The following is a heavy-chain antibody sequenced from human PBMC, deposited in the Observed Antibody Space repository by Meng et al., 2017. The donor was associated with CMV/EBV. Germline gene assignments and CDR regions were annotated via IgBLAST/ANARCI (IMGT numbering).Heavy chain of an antibody. D-gene: IGHD3-10*01. CDR3: ASPLNLHRGAFDI. CDR1: GYTFTSYY. V-gene: IGHV1-46*01. Sequence: ASVKVSCKASGYTFTSYYMHRVRQAPGQGLEWMGIINPSGGSTSYAPKFQGRVTMTRDTSTSTVYMELSSLRSEDTAVYYCASPLNLHRGAFDIWGQGTMVTVSS. J-gene: IGHJ3*02. CDR2: INPSGGST.